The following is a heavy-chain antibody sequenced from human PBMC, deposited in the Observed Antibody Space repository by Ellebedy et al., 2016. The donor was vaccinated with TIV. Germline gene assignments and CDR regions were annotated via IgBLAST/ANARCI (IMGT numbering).Heavy chain of an antibody. Sequence: PGGSLRLSFAAPGFPFSSYAMAGAPRLPGKGLEWVSAIYGGGVTAYYTDSVKGRFTISRDNTKNTVYLQMNSMRAEDTAVYYCARNRDSSGWYADSWGQGTLVTVSS. V-gene: IGHV3-23*01. D-gene: IGHD6-19*01. J-gene: IGHJ4*02. CDR1: GFPFSSYA. CDR2: IYGGGVTA. CDR3: ARNRDSSGWYADS.